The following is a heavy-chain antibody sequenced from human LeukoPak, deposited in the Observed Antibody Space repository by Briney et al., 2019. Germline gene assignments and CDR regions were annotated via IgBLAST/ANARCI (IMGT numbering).Heavy chain of an antibody. Sequence: SETLSLTCTVSGGSISSSSYYWGWIRQPPGKGLEWIGSIYYGGNTYYYPSLKSRVTISVDTSKNQFSLKLSSVTAADTAVYYCARATYSGVDYWGQGTLVTVSS. CDR2: IYYGGNT. J-gene: IGHJ4*02. CDR1: GGSISSSSYY. CDR3: ARATYSGVDY. D-gene: IGHD3-10*01. V-gene: IGHV4-39*07.